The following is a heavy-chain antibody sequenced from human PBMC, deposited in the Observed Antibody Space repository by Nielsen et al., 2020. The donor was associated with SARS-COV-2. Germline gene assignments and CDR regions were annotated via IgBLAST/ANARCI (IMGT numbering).Heavy chain of an antibody. CDR1: GFTFSSYG. D-gene: IGHD3-22*01. CDR3: VRVWDDGYYYDTGPFDY. J-gene: IGHJ4*02. V-gene: IGHV3-33*08. CDR2: IWYDGSNK. Sequence: GGSLRLSCAASGFTFSSYGMHWVRQPPGKGLEWVAFIWYDGSNKDYADSVKGRFTISRDNSKNTLFLQMNSLTADDTAVYYCVRVWDDGYYYDTGPFDYWGQGTLVTVSS.